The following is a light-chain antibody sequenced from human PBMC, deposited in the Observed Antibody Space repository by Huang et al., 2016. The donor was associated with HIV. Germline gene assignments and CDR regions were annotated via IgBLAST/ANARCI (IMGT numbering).Light chain of an antibody. Sequence: AIQLTQSPSSLSASVGDRVTITCRASQDIANDLGWYQQKPGKAPKLLISAASTLRSGVQSRCSGSGSGTDFTLTISSLQPEDFATYFCLQEFTYPRTFGQGTRVEI. V-gene: IGKV1-6*02. CDR2: AAS. CDR1: QDIAND. J-gene: IGKJ1*01. CDR3: LQEFTYPRT.